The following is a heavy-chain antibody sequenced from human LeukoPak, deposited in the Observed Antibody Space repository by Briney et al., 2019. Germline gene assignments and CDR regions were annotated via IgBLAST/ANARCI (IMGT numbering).Heavy chain of an antibody. Sequence: GGPLRLSCAASGFTFSDYYMSWIRQAPGKGLEWVSYISGSGSTIYYADSVKGRFTISRDNAKNSLYLQMNSLRAVDTAVYYCARVDYTAIVYYYYYMDVWGKGTTVTVSS. V-gene: IGHV3-11*04. CDR3: ARVDYTAIVYYYYYMDV. J-gene: IGHJ6*03. D-gene: IGHD5-18*01. CDR2: ISGSGSTI. CDR1: GFTFSDYY.